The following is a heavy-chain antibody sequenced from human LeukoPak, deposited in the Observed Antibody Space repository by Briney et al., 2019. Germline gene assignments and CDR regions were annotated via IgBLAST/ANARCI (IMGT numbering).Heavy chain of an antibody. Sequence: GGSLRLSCAASGFTFSTHTINWVRQAPGKGLEWVSSISSSSSYIYYADSVKGRFTISRDNAKNSLYLQMNSLRAEDTAVYHCARDRLLEDRDYSYYYYMDVWGKGTTVTVSS. CDR2: ISSSSSYI. V-gene: IGHV3-21*01. CDR3: ARDRLLEDRDYSYYYYMDV. J-gene: IGHJ6*03. D-gene: IGHD1-1*01. CDR1: GFTFSTHT.